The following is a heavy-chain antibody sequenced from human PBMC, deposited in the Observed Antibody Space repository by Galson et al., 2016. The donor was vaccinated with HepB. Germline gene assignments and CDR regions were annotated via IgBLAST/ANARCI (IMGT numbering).Heavy chain of an antibody. CDR1: GFTFSSYS. CDR3: ARDNWNGRPAFDL. CDR2: ISRSSSDI. Sequence: SLRLSCAASGFTFSSYSMNWVRQAPGKGLEWVSSISRSSSDIYYADSVKGRFTISRDNAKNSLYLQMNSLRAEDTAVYYCARDNWNGRPAFDLWGRGTLVTVSS. V-gene: IGHV3-21*01. D-gene: IGHD1-20*01. J-gene: IGHJ5*02.